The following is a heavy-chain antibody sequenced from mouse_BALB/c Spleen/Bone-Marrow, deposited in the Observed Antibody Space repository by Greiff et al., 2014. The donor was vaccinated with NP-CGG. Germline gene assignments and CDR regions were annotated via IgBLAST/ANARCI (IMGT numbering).Heavy chain of an antibody. CDR3: VRETKVVADFDY. CDR2: IHYSGNT. CDR1: GYSITSGYG. V-gene: IGHV3-1*02. J-gene: IGHJ2*01. Sequence: EVKLVESGPDLVKPSQSLSLTCTVTGYSITSGYGWHWIRQFPGNKLAWMGYIHYSGNTDYNPSLKSRISITRDTSKNQFFLQLNSVTTEDTATYYCVRETKVVADFDYWGQGTTLTVSS. D-gene: IGHD1-1*01.